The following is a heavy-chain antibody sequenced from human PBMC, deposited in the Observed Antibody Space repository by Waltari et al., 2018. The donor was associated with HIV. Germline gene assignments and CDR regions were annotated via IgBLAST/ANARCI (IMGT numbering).Heavy chain of an antibody. J-gene: IGHJ6*02. Sequence: AASGFTFSSYEMNWVRQAPGKGLEWVPYISSSGSTIYYADSVKGRFTISRDNAKNSLYLQMNSLRAEDTAVYYCARHSLWFGHLWGMDVWGQGTTVTVSS. CDR1: GFTFSSYE. V-gene: IGHV3-48*03. CDR2: ISSSGSTI. CDR3: ARHSLWFGHLWGMDV. D-gene: IGHD3-10*01.